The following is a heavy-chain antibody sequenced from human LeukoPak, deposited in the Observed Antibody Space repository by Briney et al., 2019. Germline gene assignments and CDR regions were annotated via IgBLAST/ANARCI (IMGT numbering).Heavy chain of an antibody. D-gene: IGHD3-10*01. CDR3: ARARPPYYYGSGSYYKACWFDP. Sequence: SETLSLTCAVYGGSFSGYYWSWIRQPPGKGLEWIGEINHSGSTNYNPSLKSRVTISVDTSKNQFSLKLSSVTAADTAVYYCARARPPYYYGSGSYYKACWFDPWGQGTLVTVTS. CDR2: INHSGST. CDR1: GGSFSGYY. V-gene: IGHV4-34*01. J-gene: IGHJ5*02.